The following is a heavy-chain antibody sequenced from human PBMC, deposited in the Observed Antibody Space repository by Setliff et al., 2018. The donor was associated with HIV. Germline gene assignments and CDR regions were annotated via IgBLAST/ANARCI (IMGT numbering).Heavy chain of an antibody. CDR1: GFTFSNYA. Sequence: KLSCAASGFTFSNYAMSWVRQAPGKGLEWVSSISGTGLNTYYSDSVKGRFAISRGNSKDTRYLQMNSLRAEDTALYYCARASVGVWGSYPDWGQGTLVTVSS. D-gene: IGHD3-16*02. J-gene: IGHJ4*02. CDR2: ISGTGLNT. V-gene: IGHV3-23*01. CDR3: ARASVGVWGSYPD.